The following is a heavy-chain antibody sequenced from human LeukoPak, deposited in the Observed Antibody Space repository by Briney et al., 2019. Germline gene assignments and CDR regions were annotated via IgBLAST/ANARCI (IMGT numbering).Heavy chain of an antibody. V-gene: IGHV3-20*04. CDR3: AKDNYDILTATLWAYFDL. Sequence: GGALRLSCAASGFTFSSDLMSWGRQAPGKGGEWGSGINWKGGSTDYADSVKGGVTISRDKAKKSLYMQMNSLRAEDTALYYCAKDNYDILTATLWAYFDLWGRGTLVTVSS. J-gene: IGHJ2*01. CDR1: GFTFSSDL. CDR2: INWKGGST. D-gene: IGHD3-9*01.